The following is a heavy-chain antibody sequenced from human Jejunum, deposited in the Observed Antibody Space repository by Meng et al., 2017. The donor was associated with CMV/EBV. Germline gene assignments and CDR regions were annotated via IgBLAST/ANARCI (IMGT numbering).Heavy chain of an antibody. CDR3: ARGADDHNNYYYGVDV. D-gene: IGHD5-24*01. V-gene: IGHV3-30-3*01. J-gene: IGHJ6*02. Sequence: FTSRAMHWLRQAPGRGLEWVALISFDGSDRLYADSVKGRFTISRDNSKNTLYLQMNSLRSEDTAVFYCARGADDHNNYYYGVDVWGQGTTVTVSS. CDR1: FTSRA. CDR2: ISFDGSDR.